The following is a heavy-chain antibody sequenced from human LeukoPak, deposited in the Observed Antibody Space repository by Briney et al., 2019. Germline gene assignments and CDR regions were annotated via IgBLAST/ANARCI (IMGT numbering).Heavy chain of an antibody. CDR1: GYTVTGYY. V-gene: IGHV1-2*02. CDR2: SNPNHSGT. D-gene: IGHD5-12*01. Sequence: ASEKVSCKASGYTVTGYYMHWVRQPPRPGLEWVGLSNPNHSGTNYAQKFQGRVTMTRHTPISTAYMQLSRLRSDDTAVYYCARLRLSGYDLDYWGQGTLVTVSS. J-gene: IGHJ4*02. CDR3: ARLRLSGYDLDY.